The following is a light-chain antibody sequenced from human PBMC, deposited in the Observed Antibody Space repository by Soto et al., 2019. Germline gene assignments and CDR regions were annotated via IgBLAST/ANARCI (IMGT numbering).Light chain of an antibody. CDR1: SSNIGSFYD. J-gene: IGLJ2*01. CDR2: GDN. V-gene: IGLV1-40*01. CDR3: QSYDNSLNHVV. Sequence: QPVLTQPPSVSGAPGQRVTIPCTGSSSNIGSFYDVHWYQQLPGTAPKLLIYGDNNRPSGVPDRFSGSKSGTAASLAITGLQAEDEADYYCQSYDNSLNHVVFGGGTKLTVL.